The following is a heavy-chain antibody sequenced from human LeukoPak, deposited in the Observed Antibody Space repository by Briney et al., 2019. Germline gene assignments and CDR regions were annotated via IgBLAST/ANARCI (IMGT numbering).Heavy chain of an antibody. D-gene: IGHD1-26*01. V-gene: IGHV3-74*01. J-gene: IGHJ5*02. CDR3: ESESFGSYYWFDP. CDR2: MNSDGSDT. Sequence: GGSLRLFCAASGFTFKNYWIHWLRQAPGKGLVWVSRMNSDGSDTRYADSVKGRFTISRDNAQNTLYLQINSLRAEATAVNYCESESFGSYYWFDPWGQGTLVTVSS. CDR1: GFTFKNYW.